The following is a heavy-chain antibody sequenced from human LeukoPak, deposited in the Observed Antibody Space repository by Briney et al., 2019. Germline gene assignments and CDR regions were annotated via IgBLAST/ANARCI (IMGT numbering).Heavy chain of an antibody. CDR1: GFAVSDTY. CDR2: IYSGGST. J-gene: IGHJ6*02. CDR3: ARISSPYYGMDV. V-gene: IGHV3-66*02. Sequence: GGSLRLSCAASGFAVSDTYMSWVRQAPGKGLEWVSVIYSGGSTYYADSVKGRFTISRDNSENTLYLQMNSLRAEDTAVYYCARISSPYYGMDVWGQGTTVTVSS.